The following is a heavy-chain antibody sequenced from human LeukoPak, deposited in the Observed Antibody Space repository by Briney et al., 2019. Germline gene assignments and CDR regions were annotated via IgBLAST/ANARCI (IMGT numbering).Heavy chain of an antibody. D-gene: IGHD6-6*01. CDR1: GGSISSGGYY. V-gene: IGHV4-31*03. CDR3: ARRRTPSSSSFYYYYYGMDV. CDR2: IYYSGST. Sequence: SETLSLTCTVSGGSISSGGYYWSWIRQHPGKGLEWIGYIYYSGSTYYNPSLKSRVTISVDTSKNQFSLKLSSVTAADTAVYYCARRRTPSSSSFYYYYYGMDVWGQGTTVTVSS. J-gene: IGHJ6*02.